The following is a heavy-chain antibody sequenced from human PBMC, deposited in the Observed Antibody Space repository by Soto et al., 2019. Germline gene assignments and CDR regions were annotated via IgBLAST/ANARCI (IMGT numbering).Heavy chain of an antibody. D-gene: IGHD3-9*01. Sequence: RQAPGKGLEWVSVLYTGGSAYYGDSVKGRFTISTDSSTTTLYLQMNSLTVGDTAFYFCATIFNDWPPSFDYWSEGTLVAVSS. V-gene: IGHV3-53*01. CDR2: LYTGGSA. CDR3: ATIFNDWPPSFDY. J-gene: IGHJ4*02.